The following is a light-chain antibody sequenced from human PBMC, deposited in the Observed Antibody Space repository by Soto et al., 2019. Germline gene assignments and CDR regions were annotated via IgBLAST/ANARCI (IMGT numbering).Light chain of an antibody. V-gene: IGKV1-39*01. J-gene: IGKJ1*01. CDR2: AAS. CDR1: QSISSY. Sequence: IQMTQSPSSLSASVGDRVTITCRASQSISSYLNWYQQKPGKAPKLLIYAASSLQSGVPSRFSGSGSGTDFTLIISGLQPDDSATYYCQQYTNTNNPWMFGQGTKVDIK. CDR3: QQYTNTNNPWM.